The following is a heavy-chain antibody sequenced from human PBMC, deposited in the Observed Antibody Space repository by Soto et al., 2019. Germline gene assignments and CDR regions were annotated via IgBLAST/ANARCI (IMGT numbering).Heavy chain of an antibody. CDR2: IKQDGSEK. CDR3: ARERYSSSWYGYYYGMDV. J-gene: IGHJ6*02. V-gene: IGHV3-7*05. CDR1: GFTFSSYW. D-gene: IGHD6-13*01. Sequence: GGSLRLSCAASGFTFSSYWMSWVRQVPGKGLEWVANIKQDGSEKYYVDSVKGRFTISRDNAKNSLYLQMNSLRAEDTAMYYCARERYSSSWYGYYYGMDVWGQGTTVTVSS.